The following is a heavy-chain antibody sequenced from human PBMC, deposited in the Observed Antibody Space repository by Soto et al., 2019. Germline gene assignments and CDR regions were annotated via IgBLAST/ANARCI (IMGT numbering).Heavy chain of an antibody. CDR3: ARDWEYSSSSSVPAYYYYYGMDV. D-gene: IGHD6-6*01. Sequence: GGSLRLSCAASGFTFSSYGMHWVRQAPGKGLEWVAVIWYDGSNKYYADSVKGRFTISRDNSKNTLYLQMNSLRAEDTAVYYCARDWEYSSSSSVPAYYYYYGMDVWGQGTTVTVSS. J-gene: IGHJ6*02. CDR1: GFTFSSYG. CDR2: IWYDGSNK. V-gene: IGHV3-33*01.